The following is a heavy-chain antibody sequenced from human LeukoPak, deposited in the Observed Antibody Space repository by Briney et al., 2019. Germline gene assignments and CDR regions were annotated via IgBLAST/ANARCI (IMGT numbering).Heavy chain of an antibody. CDR2: IKQDGSEK. V-gene: IGHV3-7*01. Sequence: GGSLRLSCAASGFTFSSYWMSWVRQAPGKGLEWVANIKQDGSEKYYVDSVKGRFTISRDNAKNSLYLQMNSLRAEDTAVYYCAREQYYYGSGSYEDNWFDPWGQGTLVTVSS. D-gene: IGHD3-10*01. CDR3: AREQYYYGSGSYEDNWFDP. J-gene: IGHJ5*02. CDR1: GFTFSSYW.